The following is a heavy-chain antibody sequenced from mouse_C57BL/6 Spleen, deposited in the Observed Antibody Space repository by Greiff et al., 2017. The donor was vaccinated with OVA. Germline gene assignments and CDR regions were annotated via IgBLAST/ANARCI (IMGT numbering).Heavy chain of an antibody. CDR2: LWSDGST. V-gene: IGHV2-6-1*01. D-gene: IGHD1-1*01. CDR3: ARHGHYYGSSLWYFDV. CDR1: GFSLTSYG. Sequence: QVQLKESGPGLVAPSQSLSITCTVSGFSLTSYGVHWVRQPPGKGLEWLVVLWSDGSTTYNSAPKSRLSISKDNSKSQVFLKMNSLQTDDTAMYYCARHGHYYGSSLWYFDVWGTGTTVTVSS. J-gene: IGHJ1*03.